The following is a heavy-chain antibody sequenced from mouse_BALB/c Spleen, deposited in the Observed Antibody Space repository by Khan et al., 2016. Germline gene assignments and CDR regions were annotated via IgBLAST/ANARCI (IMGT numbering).Heavy chain of an antibody. Sequence: MQLEESGPSLAKPSQTLSLTCSVTGDSITSGHWNWIRKFPGNKFDFMGYISHSGDSYYNPSLKSRISITRDTSKNQYYLQLNSVTTEDAATYYCATRDYYGSAFAYWGQGTLVTVAA. CDR3: ATRDYYGSAFAY. CDR2: ISHSGDS. D-gene: IGHD1-2*01. V-gene: IGHV3-8*02. J-gene: IGHJ3*01. CDR1: GDSITSGH.